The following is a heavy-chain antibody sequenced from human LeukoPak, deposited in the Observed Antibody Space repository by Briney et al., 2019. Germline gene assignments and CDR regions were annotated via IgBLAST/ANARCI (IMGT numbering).Heavy chain of an antibody. Sequence: SETLSLTFTVSGGSISSYYWSWIRQPPGKGLEWIGYIYYSGSTNYNPSLKSRVTISVDTSKNQFSLKLSSVTAADTAVYYCARDPDGDGAFDPWGQGTLVTVSS. CDR1: GGSISSYY. CDR2: IYYSGST. CDR3: ARDPDGDGAFDP. V-gene: IGHV4-59*01. D-gene: IGHD4-17*01. J-gene: IGHJ5*02.